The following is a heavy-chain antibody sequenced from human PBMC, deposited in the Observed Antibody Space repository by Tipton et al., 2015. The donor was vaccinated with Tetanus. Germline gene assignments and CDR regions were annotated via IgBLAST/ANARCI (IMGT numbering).Heavy chain of an antibody. CDR1: GFTLSNLW. V-gene: IGHV3-7*01. CDR2: IKEDGSAE. CDR3: VKDEVPVIRGIMSLLTGGMDV. D-gene: IGHD3-10*01. Sequence: SLRLSCAASGFTLSNLWMRWVRQAPGKGLEWVANIKEDGSAESYVGSVKGRFTISRDNAKNLLYPQMNSLRAEDTAVYYCVKDEVPVIRGIMSLLTGGMDVWGQGTTVTVSS. J-gene: IGHJ6*02.